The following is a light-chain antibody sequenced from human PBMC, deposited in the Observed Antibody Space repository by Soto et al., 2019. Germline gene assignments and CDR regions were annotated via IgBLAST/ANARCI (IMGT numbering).Light chain of an antibody. CDR3: AVWDDSLSGRF. J-gene: IGLJ2*01. Sequence: QSVLTQPPSASGTPGQRVTISCSGSSSNIGNNYVYWFQQLPRTAPKLLIYRNDQRPSGVPDRFSGSKSGTSASLAISGLRSEDEADYYCAVWDDSLSGRFFGGGTKLTVL. V-gene: IGLV1-47*01. CDR1: SSNIGNNY. CDR2: RND.